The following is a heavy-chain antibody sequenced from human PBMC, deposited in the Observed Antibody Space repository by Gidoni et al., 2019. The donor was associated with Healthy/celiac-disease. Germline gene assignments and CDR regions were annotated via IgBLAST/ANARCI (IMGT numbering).Heavy chain of an antibody. CDR3: ARTGTAMGFDY. J-gene: IGHJ4*02. Sequence: QVQLVESGGGVVQPGRSLRLSCAASGFTFSSYGMHWVRQAPGKGLEWVAVIWYDGSNKYYADSVKGRFTISRDNSKNTLYLQMNSLRAEDTAVYYCARTGTAMGFDYWGQGTLVTVSS. CDR1: GFTFSSYG. CDR2: IWYDGSNK. D-gene: IGHD5-18*01. V-gene: IGHV3-33*01.